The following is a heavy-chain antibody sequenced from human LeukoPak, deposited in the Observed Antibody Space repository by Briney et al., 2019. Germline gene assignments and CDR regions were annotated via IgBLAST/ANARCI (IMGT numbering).Heavy chain of an antibody. CDR2: VFYSGST. Sequence: SETLSLTCTVSSGSIGSSSNYWGWIRQAPGKGLEWIGNVFYSGSTFYNPSLKSRVTISVDTSKNQFSLKLRSVTAADTAIYYCARASFNVVFGNWFDPWGQGTLVTVSS. CDR1: SGSIGSSSNY. J-gene: IGHJ5*02. V-gene: IGHV4-39*01. CDR3: ARASFNVVFGNWFDP. D-gene: IGHD2-8*01.